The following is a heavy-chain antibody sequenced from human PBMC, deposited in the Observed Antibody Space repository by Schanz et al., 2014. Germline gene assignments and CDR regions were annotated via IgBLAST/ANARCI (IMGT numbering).Heavy chain of an antibody. D-gene: IGHD2-15*01. V-gene: IGHV3-30*19. CDR3: ARDRGYCSGGSCLTFDY. J-gene: IGHJ4*02. Sequence: VQLVESGGGLVQPGGSLRLSCAASGFIFSNYGMHWVRQAPGKGLEWVAVISYDGSNKYYADSVKGRFTISRDNSKNTLYLQMNTLRAEDTAVYYCARDRGYCSGGSCLTFDYWGQGTLVTVSS. CDR2: ISYDGSNK. CDR1: GFIFSNYG.